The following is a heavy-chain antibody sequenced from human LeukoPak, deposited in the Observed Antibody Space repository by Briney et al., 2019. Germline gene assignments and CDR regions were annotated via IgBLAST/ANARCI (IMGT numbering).Heavy chain of an antibody. CDR1: GFTFSTYS. CDR2: ISDSSAM. V-gene: IGHV3-48*01. CDR3: ARDGGYSGYDADC. J-gene: IGHJ4*02. Sequence: GGSLRLSCAASGFTFSTYSMKWVRQAPGKGLEWVPYISDSSAMYYADSVRGRFTISRENDKNSLFLQMNSLRAEDTAVYYCARDGGYSGYDADCWGQGTLVTVSS. D-gene: IGHD5-12*01.